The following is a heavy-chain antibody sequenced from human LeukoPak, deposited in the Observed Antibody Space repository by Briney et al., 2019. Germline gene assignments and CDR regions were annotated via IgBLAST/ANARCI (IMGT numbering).Heavy chain of an antibody. V-gene: IGHV1-69*13. J-gene: IGHJ6*03. CDR3: ARERYRSGYDSQAYMDV. CDR2: IIPIFGTA. CDR1: GGTFGSYA. D-gene: IGHD5-12*01. Sequence: SVKVSCKASGGTFGSYAISWVRQAPGQGLEWMGGIIPIFGTANYAQKFQGRVTITADESTSTAYMELSSLRSEDTAVYYCARERYRSGYDSQAYMDVWGKGTTVTISS.